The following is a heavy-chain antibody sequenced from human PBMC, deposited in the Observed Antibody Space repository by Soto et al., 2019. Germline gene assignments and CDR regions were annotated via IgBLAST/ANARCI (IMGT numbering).Heavy chain of an antibody. CDR3: ARDTQYSVVGDLRFDP. J-gene: IGHJ5*02. Sequence: PSETLSLTCTVSGGSISSYYWSWIRQPPGKGLEWIGYIYYSGSTNYNPSLKSRVTISVDTSKNQFSLKLSSVTAADTAVYYCARDTQYSVVGDLRFDPWGQGTLVTVSS. D-gene: IGHD1-26*01. CDR1: GGSISSYY. CDR2: IYYSGST. V-gene: IGHV4-59*01.